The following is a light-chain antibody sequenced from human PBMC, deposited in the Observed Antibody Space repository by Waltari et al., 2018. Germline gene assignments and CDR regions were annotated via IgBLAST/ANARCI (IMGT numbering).Light chain of an antibody. CDR2: GAS. J-gene: IGKJ1*01. CDR3: QQFNDWPRT. V-gene: IGKV3-15*01. Sequence: EVVMTQSPATLSVSPGGRATLSCRASRSISINLVWYQQRPGQAPRLLIYGASTRATDIPARVSGSGAGREVTLTISSLQAEDAAVYCCQQFNDWPRTFGQGSKVEVK. CDR1: RSISIN.